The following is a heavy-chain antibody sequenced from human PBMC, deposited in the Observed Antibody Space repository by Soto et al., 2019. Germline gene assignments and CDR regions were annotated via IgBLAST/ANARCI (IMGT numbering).Heavy chain of an antibody. D-gene: IGHD2-15*01. J-gene: IGHJ6*02. V-gene: IGHV1-2*02. CDR2: MDPITGGT. CDR3: ARGRDAASQFYSPQGMDV. Sequence: ASVKVSCRASGYNLGAYYRYWVRQAPGLGLEWVGLMDPITGGTDYEERLRDRVTMTRDTSINTAYMELRRLRSNDTAIYFCARGRDAASQFYSPQGMDVWGQGTTVAV. CDR1: GYNLGAYY.